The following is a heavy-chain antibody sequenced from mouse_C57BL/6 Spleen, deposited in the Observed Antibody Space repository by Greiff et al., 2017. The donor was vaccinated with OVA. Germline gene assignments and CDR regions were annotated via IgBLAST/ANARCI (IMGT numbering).Heavy chain of an antibody. CDR1: GYTFTSYG. Sequence: VKLLESGAELARPGASVKLSCKASGYTFTSYGISWVKQRTGQGLEWIGEIYPRSGNTYYNEKFKGKATLTADKSSSTAYMELRSLTSEDSAVYFCATYYSNFDYWGQGTTLTVSS. CDR3: ATYYSNFDY. J-gene: IGHJ2*01. V-gene: IGHV1-81*01. D-gene: IGHD2-5*01. CDR2: IYPRSGNT.